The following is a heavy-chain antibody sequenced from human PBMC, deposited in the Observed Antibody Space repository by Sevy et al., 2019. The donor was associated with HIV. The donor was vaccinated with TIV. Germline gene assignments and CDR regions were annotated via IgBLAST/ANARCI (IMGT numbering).Heavy chain of an antibody. D-gene: IGHD3-10*01. CDR2: INYNGIT. J-gene: IGHJ4*02. CDR3: AGPILTYNNGWSYYDY. Sequence: ETLSLTCTVSGASISSSGYYWGWIRQPPGKGLEWIATINYNGITFYNPSLKSRITISADTSRNQFSLDMKSVTAADTAIYYCAGPILTYNNGWSYYDYWGQGTVVTVSS. CDR1: GASISSSGYY. V-gene: IGHV4-39*01.